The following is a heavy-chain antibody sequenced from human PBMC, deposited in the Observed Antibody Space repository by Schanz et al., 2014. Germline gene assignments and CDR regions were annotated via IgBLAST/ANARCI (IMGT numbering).Heavy chain of an antibody. CDR2: IDRDGGHT. D-gene: IGHD1-26*01. J-gene: IGHJ6*02. CDR1: GFTYSSYW. Sequence: DVQLLESGGGLVQPGGSLSLSCAVSGFTYSSYWMHWVRQAPGKGLEWVSLIDRDGGHTYYADSVKGRFTISRDNSKNSLYLQMNSLRTEDTALYYCAKDSRGSSFDMDVWGQGTTVTVSS. V-gene: IGHV3-43*01. CDR3: AKDSRGSSFDMDV.